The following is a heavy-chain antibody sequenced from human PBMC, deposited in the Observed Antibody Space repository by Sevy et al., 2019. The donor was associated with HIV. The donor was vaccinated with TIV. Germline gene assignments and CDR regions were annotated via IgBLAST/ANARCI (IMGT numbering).Heavy chain of an antibody. CDR2: INQDGSQK. CDR1: GFTFSTYW. CDR3: AREFDGGPDY. J-gene: IGHJ4*02. V-gene: IGHV3-7*01. Sequence: GGSLRLSCGASGFTFSTYWMSWVRQAPWKGLEWVANINQDGSQKYYVDSVKGRFTISKDNAKNSLYLQMSSLRAEDTAVYYCAREFDGGPDYWGQGTLVTVSS. D-gene: IGHD3-9*01.